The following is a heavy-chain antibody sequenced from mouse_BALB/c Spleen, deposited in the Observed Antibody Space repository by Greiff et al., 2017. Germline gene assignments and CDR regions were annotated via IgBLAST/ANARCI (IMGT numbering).Heavy chain of an antibody. CDR3: TRDGATGVATDAMDY. Sequence: QVQLKQSGAELVRPGASVTLSCKASGYTFTDYEMHWVKQTPVHGLEWLGAIDPETGGTAYNQKFKGKATLTADKSSSTAYMELRSLTSEDSAVYYCTRDGATGVATDAMDYWGQGTSVTVSS. D-gene: IGHD1-1*01. CDR2: IDPETGGT. J-gene: IGHJ4*01. CDR1: GYTFTDYE. V-gene: IGHV1-15*01.